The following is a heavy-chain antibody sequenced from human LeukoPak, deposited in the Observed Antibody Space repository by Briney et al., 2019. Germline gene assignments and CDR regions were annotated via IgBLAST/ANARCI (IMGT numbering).Heavy chain of an antibody. CDR2: IWHDGSHK. V-gene: IGHV3-33*01. Sequence: GRSLRLSCAASGFAFNTYAMHWVRQAPGQGLEWVALIWHDGSHKFYSNSVRGQFTISRDNSKNTVSLQMNNLRPEDTADYCAREIFGSGSYPDFWGRGTLVTVSS. D-gene: IGHD3-10*01. CDR3: AREIFGSGSYPDF. J-gene: IGHJ4*02. CDR1: GFAFNTYA.